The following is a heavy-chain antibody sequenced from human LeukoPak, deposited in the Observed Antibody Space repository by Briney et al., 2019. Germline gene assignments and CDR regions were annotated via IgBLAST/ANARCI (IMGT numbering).Heavy chain of an antibody. D-gene: IGHD2-8*02. J-gene: IGHJ4*02. CDR1: GFTFSRHW. CDR2: IKQDGSER. CDR3: ARDGGHSTDLDY. Sequence: GGSLRLSCAPSGFTFSRHWMTWVRQAPGKGPEWVANIKQDGSERYYVHSVRGRFTISRGNAKNALYLQMNSLRAEDTAVYYCARDGGHSTDLDYWGQGILVTVSS. V-gene: IGHV3-7*01.